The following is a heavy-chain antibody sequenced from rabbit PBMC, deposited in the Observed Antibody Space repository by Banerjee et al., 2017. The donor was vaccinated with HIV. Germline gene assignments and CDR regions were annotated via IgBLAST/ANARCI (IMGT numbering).Heavy chain of an antibody. Sequence: QEQLVESGGGLVQPGGSLKLSCKASGFDFSSYGVSWVRQAPGKGLEWIGYITYGGSTFYASWAKGRFTISKTSWTTVTLQMTSLTAADTATYFCARVYDDYGDLDLWGPGTLVTVS. V-gene: IGHV1S39*01. D-gene: IGHD2-1*01. CDR1: GFDFSSYG. CDR3: ARVYDDYGDLDL. CDR2: ITYGGST. J-gene: IGHJ4*01.